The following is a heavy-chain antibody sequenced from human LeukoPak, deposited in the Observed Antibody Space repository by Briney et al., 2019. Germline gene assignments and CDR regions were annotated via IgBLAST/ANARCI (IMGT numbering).Heavy chain of an antibody. CDR2: ISYDGSNK. J-gene: IGHJ4*02. CDR3: ARSGGRGYSYGLDDY. Sequence: GGSLRLSCAASGFTFSSYAMHWVRQAPGKGLEWVAVISYDGSNKYYADSVKGRFTISRDNSKNTLYLQMNSLRAEDTAVYYCARSGGRGYSYGLDDYWGQGTLVTVSS. CDR1: GFTFSSYA. V-gene: IGHV3-30-3*01. D-gene: IGHD5-18*01.